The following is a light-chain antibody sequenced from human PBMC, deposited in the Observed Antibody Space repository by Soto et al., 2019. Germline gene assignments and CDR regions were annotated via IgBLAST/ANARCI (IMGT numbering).Light chain of an antibody. J-gene: IGKJ1*01. CDR3: QHLGSSPRT. V-gene: IGKV3-20*01. CDR1: QSVSNNY. CDR2: GAS. Sequence: EIVLTQSPGTLSLSPGERATLSCRASQSVSNNYLAWYQQKPGQAPRLLIYGASSRATGIPDRFSGSGSGTDFTLTVSRLEPEDFAVYYCQHLGSSPRTFGQGTKVEIK.